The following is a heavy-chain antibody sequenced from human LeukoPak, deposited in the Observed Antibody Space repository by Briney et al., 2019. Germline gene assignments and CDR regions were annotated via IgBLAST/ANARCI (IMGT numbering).Heavy chain of an antibody. D-gene: IGHD6-13*01. V-gene: IGHV3-7*01. J-gene: IGHJ4*02. CDR2: IKQDGSEK. Sequence: QPGGSLRLSCAASGFTFSSYWMSWVRQAPGKGLEWVANIKQDGSEKNYVDSVKGRFTISRDNAKNSLFLQMSSLRDEDTAVYYCARDSPYSAGGQPADYWGQGTLVTVSS. CDR1: GFTFSSYW. CDR3: ARDSPYSAGGQPADY.